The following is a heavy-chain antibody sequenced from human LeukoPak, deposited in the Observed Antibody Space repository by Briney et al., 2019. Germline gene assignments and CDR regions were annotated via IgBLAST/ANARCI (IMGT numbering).Heavy chain of an antibody. CDR1: GFTFSSYS. D-gene: IGHD5-18*01. CDR3: ATLAPDDTA. J-gene: IGHJ4*02. V-gene: IGHV3-48*01. CDR2: ISSSSSTI. Sequence: GGSLGLSCAASGFTFSSYSMNWVRQAPGKGLEWVSYISSSSSTIYYADSVKGRFTISRDNAKNSLYLQMNSLRAEDTAVYYCATLAPDDTAWGQGTLVTVSS.